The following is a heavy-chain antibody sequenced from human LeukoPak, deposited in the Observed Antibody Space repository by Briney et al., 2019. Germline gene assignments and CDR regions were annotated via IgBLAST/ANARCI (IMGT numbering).Heavy chain of an antibody. J-gene: IGHJ4*02. V-gene: IGHV3-53*01. CDR1: GFTVSSNY. D-gene: IGHD3-10*01. CDR2: IYSGGST. Sequence: GGSLRLSCAASGFTVSSNYMGWVRQAPGKGLEWVSVIYSGGSTYYADSVKGRFTISRDNSKNTLYLQMNSLRAEDTAVYYCASELWFGELLRDYWGQGTLVTVSS. CDR3: ASELWFGELLRDY.